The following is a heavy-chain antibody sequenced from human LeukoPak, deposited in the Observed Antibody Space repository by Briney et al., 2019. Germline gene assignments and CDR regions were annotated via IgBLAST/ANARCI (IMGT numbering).Heavy chain of an antibody. CDR3: ARTSGSGSYYNRGWFDP. J-gene: IGHJ5*02. V-gene: IGHV4-31*03. CDR1: GGSISSSSYY. Sequence: SETLSLTCTVSGGSISSSSYYWGWIRQHPGKGLEWIGYIHYSGSTYYNPSLNSRLTISVDTSKNQFSLKLSSVTAADTAVYYCARTSGSGSYYNRGWFDPWGQGTPVTVSS. D-gene: IGHD3-10*01. CDR2: IHYSGST.